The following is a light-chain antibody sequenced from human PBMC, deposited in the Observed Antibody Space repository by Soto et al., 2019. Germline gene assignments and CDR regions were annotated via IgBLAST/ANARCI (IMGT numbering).Light chain of an antibody. CDR3: QQSYRTPFT. Sequence: DIQMTQSPFSLSASVGDRATITCRASQRISSNLSWYQQNPGKAPNLLIYAASSLQCGVPSMFSGSASGTEFTLTTSSLHTEDFANYYYQQSYRTPFTFGQGTKVEIK. J-gene: IGKJ2*01. CDR2: AAS. CDR1: QRISSN. V-gene: IGKV1-39*01.